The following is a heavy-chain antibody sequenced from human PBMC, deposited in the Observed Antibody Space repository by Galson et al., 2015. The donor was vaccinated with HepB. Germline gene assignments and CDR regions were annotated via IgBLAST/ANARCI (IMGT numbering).Heavy chain of an antibody. CDR1: GGTFSSYA. Sequence: SVKVSCKASGGTFSSYAISWVRQAPGQGLEWMGGIIPIFGTANYAQKFQGRVTITADESTSTAYMELSSLRSEDTAVYYCARGPSPYDPRRPALEARYMDVWGKGTTVTVSS. D-gene: IGHD3-3*01. CDR3: ARGPSPYDPRRPALEARYMDV. V-gene: IGHV1-69*13. CDR2: IIPIFGTA. J-gene: IGHJ6*03.